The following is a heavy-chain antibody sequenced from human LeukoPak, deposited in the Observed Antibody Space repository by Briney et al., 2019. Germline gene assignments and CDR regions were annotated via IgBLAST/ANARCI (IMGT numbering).Heavy chain of an antibody. CDR1: GYTFTGYY. CDR2: INPNSGGT. J-gene: IGHJ4*02. D-gene: IGHD3-10*01. Sequence: GASVKVSCKASGYTFTGYYMHWLRQAPGQGLEWIGRINPNSGGTNYAQKFQGRVTMTRDTSISTAYMELSRLRSDDTAVYYCARAIHRDYYGSGSYSHWGQGTLVTVSS. V-gene: IGHV1-2*06. CDR3: ARAIHRDYYGSGSYSH.